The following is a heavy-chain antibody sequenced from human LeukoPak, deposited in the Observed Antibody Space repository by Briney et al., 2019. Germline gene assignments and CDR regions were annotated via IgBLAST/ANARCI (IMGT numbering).Heavy chain of an antibody. J-gene: IGHJ4*02. CDR1: GGSISSGDYY. CDR3: ARAGYCSGGSCYRRLIDY. CDR2: VYYGGST. V-gene: IGHV4-30-4*01. D-gene: IGHD2-15*01. Sequence: PSETLSLTCTVSGGSISSGDYYWGWIGQPPGKGLEWIGYVYYGGSTYYNPSLKSRVTITVDTSKTQYSLKLSSVTAADMAVYYCARAGYCSGGSCYRRLIDYWGQGTLVTVSS.